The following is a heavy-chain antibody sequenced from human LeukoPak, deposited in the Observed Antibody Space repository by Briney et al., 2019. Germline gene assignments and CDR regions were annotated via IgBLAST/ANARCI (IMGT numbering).Heavy chain of an antibody. CDR3: ARDGGGRVPTRPYYYYGMDV. D-gene: IGHD3-16*01. V-gene: IGHV1-18*01. J-gene: IGHJ6*02. CDR1: GYTFTSYG. Sequence: GASVKVSCKASGYTFTSYGISWVRQAPGQGLEWMGWISAYNGNTNYAQKLQGRVTMTTDTSTSTAYMELRSLRSDGTAVYYCARDGGGRVPTRPYYYYGMDVWGQGTTVTVSS. CDR2: ISAYNGNT.